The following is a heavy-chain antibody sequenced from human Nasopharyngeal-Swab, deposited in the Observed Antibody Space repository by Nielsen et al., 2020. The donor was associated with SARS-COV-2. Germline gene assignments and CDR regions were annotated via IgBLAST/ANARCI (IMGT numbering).Heavy chain of an antibody. V-gene: IGHV3-30-3*01. CDR1: GFTFSSYA. CDR3: ARSWGGGYSFSFDY. Sequence: LSLTCAASGFTFSSYAMHWVRQAPGKGLEWVAVISYDGSNKYYADSVKGRFTISRDNSKNTLYLQMNSLRAEDTAVYYCARSWGGGYSFSFDYWGQGTLVTVSS. J-gene: IGHJ4*02. D-gene: IGHD2-15*01. CDR2: ISYDGSNK.